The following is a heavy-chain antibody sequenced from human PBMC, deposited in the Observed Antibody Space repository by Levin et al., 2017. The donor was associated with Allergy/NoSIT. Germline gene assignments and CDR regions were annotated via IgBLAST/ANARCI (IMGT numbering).Heavy chain of an antibody. CDR1: GYTFTSYY. J-gene: IGHJ3*02. CDR3: ARTALYPRITMVRGAFDI. D-gene: IGHD3-10*01. V-gene: IGHV1-46*01. CDR2: INPSGGST. Sequence: ASVKVSCKASGYTFTSYYMHWVRQAPGQGLEWMGIINPSGGSTSYAQKFQGRVTMTRDTSTSTVYMGLSSLRSEDTAVYYCARTALYPRITMVRGAFDIWGQGTMVTVSS.